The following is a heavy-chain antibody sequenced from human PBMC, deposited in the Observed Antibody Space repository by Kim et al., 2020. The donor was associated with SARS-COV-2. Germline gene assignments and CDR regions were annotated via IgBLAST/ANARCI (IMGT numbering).Heavy chain of an antibody. Sequence: SETLSLTCTVSGGSISTYYWSWIRQPPGKGLEWIGYMHYSGSTNYNPSLESRVIISVDSSKNQFSLDLSSVTAADTAVYYCAGSPATATSGFGWFDPWGQGTLVTVSS. V-gene: IGHV4-59*01. CDR3: AGSPATATSGFGWFDP. CDR2: MHYSGST. J-gene: IGHJ5*02. D-gene: IGHD3-10*01. CDR1: GGSISTYY.